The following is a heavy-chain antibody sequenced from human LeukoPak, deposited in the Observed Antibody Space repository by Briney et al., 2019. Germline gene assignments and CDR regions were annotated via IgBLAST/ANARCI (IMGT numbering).Heavy chain of an antibody. J-gene: IGHJ4*02. CDR1: GASFSSSTYY. CDR2: IYYSGST. CDR3: ARHAGGISATGTRPFDY. V-gene: IGHV4-39*01. D-gene: IGHD6-13*01. Sequence: SETLSLTCTVSGASFSSSTYYWGWIRQPPGKGLEWIGSIYYSGSTYYNPSLKSRVTMSVDTSKNQFSLKLSSVTAADTVVYYCARHAGGISATGTRPFDYWGQGTPVTVFS.